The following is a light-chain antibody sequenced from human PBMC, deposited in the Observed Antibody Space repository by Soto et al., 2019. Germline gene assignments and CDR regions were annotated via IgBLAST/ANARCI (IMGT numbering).Light chain of an antibody. Sequence: EIVLTQSPGTLSLSPGERATLSCRASQSVSSSYLAWYQQKPGQAPRLLIYGASSRGTGIPDRFSGSGSGTDFTLTTSRLEPEDFAVYYCQQYGSSPPITFGQGTRLEIK. J-gene: IGKJ5*01. V-gene: IGKV3-20*01. CDR2: GAS. CDR1: QSVSSSY. CDR3: QQYGSSPPIT.